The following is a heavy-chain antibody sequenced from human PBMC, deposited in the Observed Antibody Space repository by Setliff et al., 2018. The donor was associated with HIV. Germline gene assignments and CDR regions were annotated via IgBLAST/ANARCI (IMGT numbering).Heavy chain of an antibody. J-gene: IGHJ5*02. CDR2: IYYSGST. CDR3: AREEDYNFWSGYDWFDP. Sequence: PSETLSLTCTVSGASITSYYWSWVRQTPGKGLEWIGSIYYSGSTNYNPSLKSRVTISVDTSKNQFSLKLSSVTAADTAVYYCAREEDYNFWSGYDWFDPWGQGTLVTVS. V-gene: IGHV4-59*01. CDR1: GASITSYY. D-gene: IGHD3-3*01.